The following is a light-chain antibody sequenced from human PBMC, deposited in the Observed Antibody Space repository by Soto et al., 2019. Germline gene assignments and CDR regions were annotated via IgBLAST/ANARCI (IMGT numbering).Light chain of an antibody. CDR3: QQRYNWPIT. Sequence: SLSPAAVSVSKGERATLSGGASQSVSSNFAWFQQKPGQPPRLLIYDASNRATGIPARFSGSGSGTDFTLTISSLEPEDFSVYYCQQRYNWPITFGQGTRLEIK. CDR2: DAS. CDR1: QSVSSN. J-gene: IGKJ5*01. V-gene: IGKV3-11*01.